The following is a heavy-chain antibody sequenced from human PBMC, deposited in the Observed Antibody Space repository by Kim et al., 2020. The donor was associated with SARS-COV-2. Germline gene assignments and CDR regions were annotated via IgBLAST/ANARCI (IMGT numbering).Heavy chain of an antibody. Sequence: GRFTISRDNSKNTLYLQMNSLRAEDTAVYYCAKDLEQYYYDSSGLDAFDIWGQGTMVTVSS. V-gene: IGHV3-33*06. J-gene: IGHJ3*02. CDR3: AKDLEQYYYDSSGLDAFDI. D-gene: IGHD3-22*01.